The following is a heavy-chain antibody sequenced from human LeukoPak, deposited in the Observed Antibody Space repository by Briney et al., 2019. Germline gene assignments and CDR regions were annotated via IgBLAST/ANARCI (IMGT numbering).Heavy chain of an antibody. V-gene: IGHV4-4*07. CDR3: ARDNPVDYYNNYGMDV. CDR1: GDSTSSFY. CDR2: FYNSGHI. J-gene: IGHJ6*02. Sequence: PSETLSLTCIVSGDSTSSFYWNWIRQSAGKGLEWIGRFYNSGHIKYNPSLKSRVTMSVDTSQKQFSLKLSSVTAADTAVYYCARDNPVDYYNNYGMDVWGQGITVTVSS.